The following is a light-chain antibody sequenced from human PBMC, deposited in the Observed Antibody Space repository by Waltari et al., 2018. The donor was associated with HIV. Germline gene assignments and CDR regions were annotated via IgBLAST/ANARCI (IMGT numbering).Light chain of an antibody. CDR1: SSDIGGYTY. J-gene: IGLJ2*01. CDR3: SSYGGSANLL. CDR2: EVS. V-gene: IGLV2-8*01. Sequence: QSDLTQPPSASGSPGQSVTISCTGTSSDIGGYTYVSWYQQYPGKAPKLMIYEVSKRPSGVPDRFSGSKSANTASLTVSGLQAEDEADYYCSSYGGSANLLFGGGTKLTVL.